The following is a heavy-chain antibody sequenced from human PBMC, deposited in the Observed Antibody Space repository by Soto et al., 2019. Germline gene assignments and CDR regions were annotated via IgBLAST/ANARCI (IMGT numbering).Heavy chain of an antibody. CDR1: GGSFSDTY. V-gene: IGHV4-34*01. CDR2: IYYSGST. D-gene: IGHD3-3*01. CDR3: ARDVALEN. Sequence: SETLSLTCAVYGGSFSDTYWNWFRQPPGKGLEWIGYIYYSGSTYYNPSLKSRVTISVDTSKNQFSLKVSSVTAADTAVYYCARDVALENWGQGTLVTVPQ. J-gene: IGHJ4*02.